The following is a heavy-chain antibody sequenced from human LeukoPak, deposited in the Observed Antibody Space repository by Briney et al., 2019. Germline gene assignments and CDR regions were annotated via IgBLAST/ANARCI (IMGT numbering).Heavy chain of an antibody. Sequence: PGGSLRLSCAASGFTFSSCGMHWVRQAPGKGLEWVAFIRYDGSNKYYADSVKGRFTISRDNSKNTLYLQMNSLRAEDTAVYYCAKDLSKGLLYRRGMYYFDYWGQGTLVTVSS. CDR3: AKDLSKGLLYRRGMYYFDY. V-gene: IGHV3-30*02. CDR2: IRYDGSNK. D-gene: IGHD3-10*01. CDR1: GFTFSSCG. J-gene: IGHJ4*02.